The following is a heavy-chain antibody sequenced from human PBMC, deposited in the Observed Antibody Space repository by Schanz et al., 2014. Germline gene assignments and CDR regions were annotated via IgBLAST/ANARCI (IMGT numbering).Heavy chain of an antibody. Sequence: EVHLVESGGGLVQPGGSLRLSCAASGFNFITFAMSWVRQAPGKGPEWVSAIGGDASRTYYADSVKGRFTISRDNSKSPLSLQMNSLRAADTAVYYCARPPPLVRGIAGWFGPWGQGSLVTVSS. CDR1: GFNFITFA. D-gene: IGHD3-10*01. CDR2: IGGDASRT. CDR3: ARPPPLVRGIAGWFGP. J-gene: IGHJ5*02. V-gene: IGHV3-23*04.